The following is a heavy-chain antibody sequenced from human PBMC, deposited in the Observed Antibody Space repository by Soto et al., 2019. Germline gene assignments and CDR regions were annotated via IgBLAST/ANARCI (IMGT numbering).Heavy chain of an antibody. D-gene: IGHD2-15*01. CDR2: IYHAGST. V-gene: IGHV4-4*02. CDR3: APRPPRSAVMSLPFPS. J-gene: IGHJ4*02. CDR1: GHSISSTHW. Sequence: QVQLQQSGPRLSTPSATLALTCVVSGHSISSTHWWPCVRHTPGKGLEWIGEIYHAGSTKNNPSLKHRVTMSVDKYYNEVSLNLKSVSAADTAVYYCAPRPPRSAVMSLPFPSWGQGTLVTVSS.